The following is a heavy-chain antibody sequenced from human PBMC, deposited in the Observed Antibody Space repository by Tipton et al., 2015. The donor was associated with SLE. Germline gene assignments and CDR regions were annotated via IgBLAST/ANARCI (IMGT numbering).Heavy chain of an antibody. V-gene: IGHV4-39*07. Sequence: LRLSCSVSGASISSSSYYWGWVRQPPGQGLEWIGTIYYTGTTYYSPSLKSRVTMSVDTSKNQFSLKLTSVTAADTAVYYCARNWNYFQFDPWGQGALVTVSS. CDR3: ARNWNYFQFDP. J-gene: IGHJ5*02. D-gene: IGHD1-7*01. CDR2: IYYTGTT. CDR1: GASISSSSYY.